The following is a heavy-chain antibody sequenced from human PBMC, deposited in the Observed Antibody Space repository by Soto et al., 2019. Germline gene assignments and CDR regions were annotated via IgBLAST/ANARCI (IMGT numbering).Heavy chain of an antibody. V-gene: IGHV1-3*01. CDR2: INAGNGNT. CDR3: ARETWFGELLLNYYGMDV. J-gene: IGHJ6*02. CDR1: GYTFTSYA. Sequence: ASVKVSCKASGYTFTSYAMHWVRQAPGQRLEWMGWINAGNGNTKYSQKFQGRVTITRDTSASTAYMELSSLRSEDTAVYYCARETWFGELLLNYYGMDVWGQGTTVTVSS. D-gene: IGHD3-10*01.